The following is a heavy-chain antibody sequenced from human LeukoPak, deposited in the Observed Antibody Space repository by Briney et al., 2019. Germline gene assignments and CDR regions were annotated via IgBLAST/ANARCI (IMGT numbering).Heavy chain of an antibody. CDR3: ARLNYGDYGSAFDI. V-gene: IGHV3-7*01. Sequence: GGSLRLSCAASGFTSSSYWMSWVRQAPGKGLEWVANIKQDGSEKYYVDSVKGRFTISRDNAKNSLCLQMNSLRAEDTAVYYCARLNYGDYGSAFDIWGQGTMVTVSS. D-gene: IGHD4-17*01. J-gene: IGHJ3*02. CDR1: GFTSSSYW. CDR2: IKQDGSEK.